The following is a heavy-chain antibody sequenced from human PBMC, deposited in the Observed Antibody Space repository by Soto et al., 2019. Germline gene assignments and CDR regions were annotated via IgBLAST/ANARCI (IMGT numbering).Heavy chain of an antibody. CDR1: GFTFSSYA. D-gene: IGHD6-6*01. Sequence: QVQLVESGGGVVQPGRSLRLSCAASGFTFSSYAMHWVRQAPGKGLEWVAVISYDGSNKYYADSVKGRFTISRDNSKNTLYLQMNSLRAEDTAVYYCARDKSIAARIGAYYYYYGMDVWGQGTTVTVSS. V-gene: IGHV3-30-3*01. J-gene: IGHJ6*02. CDR3: ARDKSIAARIGAYYYYYGMDV. CDR2: ISYDGSNK.